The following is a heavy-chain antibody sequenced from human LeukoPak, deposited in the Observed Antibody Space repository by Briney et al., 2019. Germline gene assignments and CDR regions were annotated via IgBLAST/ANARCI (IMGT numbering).Heavy chain of an antibody. J-gene: IGHJ6*03. CDR3: ARGYYGDYGILGYYYYYYMDV. Sequence: SQTLSLTCTVSGGSISSGSYYWSWIRQPAGKGLEWIGRIYTSGSTNYNPSLKSRVTISVDTSKNQFSLKLSSVTAADTAVYYCARGYYGDYGILGYYYYYYMDVWGKGTTVTVSS. D-gene: IGHD4-17*01. V-gene: IGHV4-61*02. CDR1: GGSISSGSYY. CDR2: IYTSGST.